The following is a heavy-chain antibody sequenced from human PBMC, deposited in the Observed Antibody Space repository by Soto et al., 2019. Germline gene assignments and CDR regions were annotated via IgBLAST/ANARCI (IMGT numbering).Heavy chain of an antibody. CDR2: IDPSDSYT. J-gene: IGHJ6*02. CDR3: ARPNIGQFVSDFYYGMDV. D-gene: IGHD6-6*01. CDR1: GYSFTSYW. Sequence: GESLKISCKGSGYSFTSYWISWVRQMPGKGLEWMGRIDPSDSYTNYSPSFQGHVTISADKSISTAYLQWSSLKASDTAMYYCARPNIGQFVSDFYYGMDVWGQGTTVTVSS. V-gene: IGHV5-10-1*01.